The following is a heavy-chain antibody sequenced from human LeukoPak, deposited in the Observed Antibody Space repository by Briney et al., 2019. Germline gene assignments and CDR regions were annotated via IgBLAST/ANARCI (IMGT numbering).Heavy chain of an antibody. CDR2: INPSGGST. D-gene: IGHD3-22*01. CDR3: ARETYYYDSSVERRFDY. Sequence: ASVKVSCKASGYTFTSYYMHWVRQAPGQGLEWMGIINPSGGSTSYAQKLQGRVTMTTDTSTSTAYMELRSLRSDDTAVYYCARETYYYDSSVERRFDYWGQGTLVTVSS. J-gene: IGHJ4*02. V-gene: IGHV1-46*01. CDR1: GYTFTSYY.